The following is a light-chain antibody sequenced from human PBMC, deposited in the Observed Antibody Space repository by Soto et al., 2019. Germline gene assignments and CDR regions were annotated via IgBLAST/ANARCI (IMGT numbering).Light chain of an antibody. CDR2: AAS. CDR1: ENIPGY. J-gene: IGKJ1*01. V-gene: IGKV1-39*01. CDR3: QQYHSYPWT. Sequence: DIQMTQSPSSLSASVGDRVTITCRASENIPGYVHWYQQRLGQAPKLLIYAASRLQSGVSSRFSGSGSGTDFTLTISCLQSEDFAAYYCQQYHSYPWTFGQGTKVDIK.